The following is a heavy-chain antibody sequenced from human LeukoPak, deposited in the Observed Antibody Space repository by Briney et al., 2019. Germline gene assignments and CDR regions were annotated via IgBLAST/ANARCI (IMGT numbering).Heavy chain of an antibody. Sequence: PSETLSLTCAVYGGSFSGYYWSWIRQPPGKGLEWTGEINHSGSTNYNPSLKSRVTISVDTSKNQFSLKLSSVTAADTAVYYCARGGGAFDYWGQGTLVTVSS. CDR3: ARGGGAFDY. V-gene: IGHV4-34*01. D-gene: IGHD2-21*01. CDR2: INHSGST. J-gene: IGHJ4*02. CDR1: GGSFSGYY.